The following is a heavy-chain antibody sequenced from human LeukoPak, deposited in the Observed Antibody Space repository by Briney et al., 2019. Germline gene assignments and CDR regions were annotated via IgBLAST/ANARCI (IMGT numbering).Heavy chain of an antibody. Sequence: SVNVSCKASGGTFSSYAISWVRQAPGQGLEWMGGIIPIFGTANYAQKFQGRVTITADESTSTAYMELSSLRSEDTAVYYCAREIAVIAAAGTFDYWGQGTLVTVSS. J-gene: IGHJ4*02. D-gene: IGHD6-13*01. CDR1: GGTFSSYA. CDR2: IIPIFGTA. V-gene: IGHV1-69*13. CDR3: AREIAVIAAAGTFDY.